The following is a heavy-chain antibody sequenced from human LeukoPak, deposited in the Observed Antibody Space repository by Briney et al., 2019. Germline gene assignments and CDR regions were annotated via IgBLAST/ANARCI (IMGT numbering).Heavy chain of an antibody. CDR1: GGTFSSYA. J-gene: IGHJ4*02. CDR3: QTGYSSSPGSGYFDY. CDR2: IIPILGIA. D-gene: IGHD6-13*01. Sequence: GSSVKVSCKASGGTFSSYAISWVRQAPGRGLEWMGRIIPILGIANYAQKFQGRVTITADKSTSTAYMELSSLRSEDTAVYYCQTGYSSSPGSGYFDYWGQGTLVTVSS. V-gene: IGHV1-69*04.